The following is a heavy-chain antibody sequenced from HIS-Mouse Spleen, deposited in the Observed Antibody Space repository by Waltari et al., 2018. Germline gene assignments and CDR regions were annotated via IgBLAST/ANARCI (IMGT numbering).Heavy chain of an antibody. CDR1: GFSPSTSGMC. J-gene: IGHJ4*02. Sequence: QVTLRESGPALVKPTQTLTLTCTFSGFSPSTSGMCVSWIRQPPGKALEWLARIDWDDDKYYSTTLKPRLTISKDTSKNQVVLTMTNMDPVDTATYYCARIAEGYSSGWYAFDYWGQGTLVTVSS. CDR2: IDWDDDK. CDR3: ARIAEGYSSGWYAFDY. V-gene: IGHV2-70*15. D-gene: IGHD6-19*01.